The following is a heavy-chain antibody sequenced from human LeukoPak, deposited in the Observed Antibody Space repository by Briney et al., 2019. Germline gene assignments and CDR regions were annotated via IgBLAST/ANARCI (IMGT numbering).Heavy chain of an antibody. CDR3: ARGRWTVTGSFDP. CDR2: ISPNSGVT. CDR1: GYTFTDYY. Sequence: ASVKVSFKASGYTFTDYYMHWVRQAPGQGLEWMGWISPNSGVTNYAQKFQGRVTMTRDTSISTAYMELSRLKSDDTALYYCARGRWTVTGSFDPWGQGTLVTVSS. D-gene: IGHD4-23*01. J-gene: IGHJ5*02. V-gene: IGHV1-2*02.